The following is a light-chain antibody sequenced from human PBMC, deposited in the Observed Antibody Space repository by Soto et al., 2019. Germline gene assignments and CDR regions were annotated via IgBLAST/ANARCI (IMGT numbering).Light chain of an antibody. Sequence: QSALTQPASMSGSPGQSITISCTGSSSDVGSYKYVSWYQQHPGKAPKLIIYEVSNRPSGVSIRFSGSKSANTASLTLSRLQADDEAEYYCASFSNSTFVFGSGTKVTVL. CDR1: SSDVGSYKY. CDR3: ASFSNSTFV. J-gene: IGLJ1*01. CDR2: EVS. V-gene: IGLV2-14*01.